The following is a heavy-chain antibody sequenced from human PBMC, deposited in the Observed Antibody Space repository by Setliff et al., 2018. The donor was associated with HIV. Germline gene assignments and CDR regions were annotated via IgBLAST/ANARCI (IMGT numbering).Heavy chain of an antibody. D-gene: IGHD6-19*01. J-gene: IGHJ6*03. V-gene: IGHV3-7*03. CDR3: ARAAGYTGGWGYGATYHYYMDV. CDR1: QFAFKSYW. Sequence: LRLSCTASQFAFKSYWMTWVRQAPGKGLEWVATIKQGGNDKYYVDSVKGRFTISRDNAQNSLFLQMNSLRVDDTAVYYCARAAGYTGGWGYGATYHYYMDVWGKGTTVTVSS. CDR2: IKQGGNDK.